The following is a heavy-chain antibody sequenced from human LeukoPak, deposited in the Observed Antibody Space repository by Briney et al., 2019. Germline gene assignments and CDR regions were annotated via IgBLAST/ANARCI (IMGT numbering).Heavy chain of an antibody. CDR3: ARGHYDILTGYFWETRGPSDYFDY. CDR2: ISAYNGNT. CDR1: GYTFTSYG. D-gene: IGHD3-9*01. Sequence: ASVKVSCKASGYTFTSYGISWVRQAPGQGLEWMGWISAYNGNTNYAQKLQGRVTMTTDTSTSTAYMELRSLRSDDTAVYYCARGHYDILTGYFWETRGPSDYFDYWGQGTLVTVSS. V-gene: IGHV1-18*01. J-gene: IGHJ4*02.